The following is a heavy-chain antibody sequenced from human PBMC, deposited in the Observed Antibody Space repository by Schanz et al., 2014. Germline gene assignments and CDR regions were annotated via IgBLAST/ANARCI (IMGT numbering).Heavy chain of an antibody. D-gene: IGHD3-22*01. CDR2: IKEDGSEK. CDR1: GFAFSSNW. Sequence: VQLVESGGGLVQPGGSLRLSCAGSGFAFSSNWMNWVRQAPGKGLEWVANIKEDGSEKYYVDSVKGRFTISRDNAKNSLYLQMNSLRAEDTAVYYCAKDGRLPYYGTGSDFDYWGQGTLVAVSS. CDR3: AKDGRLPYYGTGSDFDY. V-gene: IGHV3-7*04. J-gene: IGHJ4*02.